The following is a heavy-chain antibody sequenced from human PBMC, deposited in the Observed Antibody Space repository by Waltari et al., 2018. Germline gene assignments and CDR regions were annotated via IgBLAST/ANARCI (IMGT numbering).Heavy chain of an antibody. CDR1: GVTFSSYG. CDR2: ISYDGDYK. Sequence: QVQLVESGGGVVQPGRSLRLSCAASGVTFSSYGMHWVRQAPGKGLEWVALISYDGDYKYYADSVKDRFTISRDNSKNTLYLQMDSLRAEDTAVYYCAKKGVSYYPMDVWGKGTTVTISS. CDR3: AKKGVSYYPMDV. V-gene: IGHV3-30*18. D-gene: IGHD2-8*01. J-gene: IGHJ6*03.